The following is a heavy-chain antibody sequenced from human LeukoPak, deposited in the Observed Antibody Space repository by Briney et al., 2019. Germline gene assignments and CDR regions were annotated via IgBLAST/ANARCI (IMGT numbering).Heavy chain of an antibody. V-gene: IGHV4-39*07. J-gene: IGHJ4*02. CDR1: GGSINTNSYS. Sequence: SETLSLTCTVSGGSINTNSYSWGWLRQPPGKGPEWIGTFYSTGNTYYTGKPYYTPSLNSRVTITVDTSKNQFSLKLTPVTAADTGVYYCARTLIQVAAYVYWGQGTLVTVSS. D-gene: IGHD6-19*01. CDR2: FYSTGNT. CDR3: ARTLIQVAAYVY.